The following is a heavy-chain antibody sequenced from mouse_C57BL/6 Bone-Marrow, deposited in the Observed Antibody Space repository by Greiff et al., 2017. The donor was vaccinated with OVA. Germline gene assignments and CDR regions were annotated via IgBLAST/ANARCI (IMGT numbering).Heavy chain of an antibody. Sequence: QVQLQQSGAELVRPGTSVKLSCKASGYTFTSYWMHWVKQRPGQGLEWIGVIDPSDSYTNYNQKFKGKATLTVDTSSSTAYMQLSSLTSEDSAVYYCAPYYPWFAYWGQGTLVTVSA. V-gene: IGHV1-59*01. CDR2: IDPSDSYT. CDR1: GYTFTSYW. D-gene: IGHD2-10*01. J-gene: IGHJ3*01. CDR3: APYYPWFAY.